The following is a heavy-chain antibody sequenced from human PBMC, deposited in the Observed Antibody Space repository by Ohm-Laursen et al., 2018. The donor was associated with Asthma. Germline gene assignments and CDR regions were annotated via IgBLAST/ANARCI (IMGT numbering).Heavy chain of an antibody. CDR2: IWYDGSNK. CDR3: ARDSVPAAMDWEQGAYGMDV. J-gene: IGHJ6*02. D-gene: IGHD2-2*01. V-gene: IGHV3-33*08. CDR1: GFTFSSYG. Sequence: SLRLSCTASGFTFSSYGMHWVRQAPCKGLEWVAVIWYDGSNKYYADSVKGRFTISRNNSKNTLYLQMNSLRAEDTAVYYCARDSVPAAMDWEQGAYGMDVWGQGTTVTVSS.